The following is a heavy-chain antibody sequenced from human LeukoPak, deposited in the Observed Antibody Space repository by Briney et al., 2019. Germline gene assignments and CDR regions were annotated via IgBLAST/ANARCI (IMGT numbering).Heavy chain of an antibody. CDR1: GGSISSYY. Sequence: SETLSLTCTVSGGSISSYYWSWIRQPAGRGLEWIGRIYTSGSTNYNPSLKSRVTMSVDTSKNQFSLKLSSVTAADTAVYYCARGTLYYYGSGSYSYFDYWGQGTLVTASS. J-gene: IGHJ4*02. CDR2: IYTSGST. CDR3: ARGTLYYYGSGSYSYFDY. D-gene: IGHD3-10*01. V-gene: IGHV4-4*07.